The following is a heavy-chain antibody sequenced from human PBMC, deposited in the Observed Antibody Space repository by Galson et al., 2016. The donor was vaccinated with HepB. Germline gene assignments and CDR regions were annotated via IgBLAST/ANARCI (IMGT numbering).Heavy chain of an antibody. CDR3: ARDCQLERPLDDSFDI. D-gene: IGHD1-1*01. CDR1: GDSVSSNSAA. J-gene: IGHJ3*02. V-gene: IGHV6-1*01. CDR2: TYYRSKWYS. Sequence: CAISGDSVSSNSAAWNWIRQSPSRGLEWLGRTYYRSKWYSDYAVSVKSRITIKADTSRNQVSLQLNSVTPEDTAVYYSARDCQLERPLDDSFDIWGQGTMVTVSS.